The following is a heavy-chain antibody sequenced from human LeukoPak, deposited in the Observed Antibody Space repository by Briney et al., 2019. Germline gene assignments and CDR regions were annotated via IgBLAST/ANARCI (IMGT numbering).Heavy chain of an antibody. CDR1: GGTFGGYY. J-gene: IGHJ6*03. CDR2: SNDSGGT. CDR3: ARLPVIVGAALEYYYYYMDV. Sequence: PSETLSLTCAVYGGTFGGYYWSWIRQPPGKRLEWVGESNDSGGTNYNPSLKSRVTISADKSKNQVSLRLTSVTAADTAVYYCARLPVIVGAALEYYYYYMDVWGQGTTVTVSS. V-gene: IGHV4-34*01. D-gene: IGHD1-26*01.